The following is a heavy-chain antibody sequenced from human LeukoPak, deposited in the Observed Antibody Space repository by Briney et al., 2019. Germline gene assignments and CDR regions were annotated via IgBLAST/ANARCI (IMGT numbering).Heavy chain of an antibody. J-gene: IGHJ5*02. D-gene: IGHD3-3*01. CDR1: GFSLTDAW. CDR3: ARGLYWVFA. CDR2: IRSTTARGTT. V-gene: IGHV3-15*01. Sequence: GGSLRLACAASGFSLTDAWMTWVRQAPGKGLEWVGRIRSTTARGTTDLAAPVKGRFSISRDDSKNTLYLKMNSLKTEDTAVYYCARGLYWVFAWGQGTLVTVSS.